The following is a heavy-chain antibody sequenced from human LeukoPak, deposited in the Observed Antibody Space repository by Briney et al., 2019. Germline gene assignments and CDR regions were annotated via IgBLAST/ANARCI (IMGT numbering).Heavy chain of an antibody. D-gene: IGHD5-24*01. V-gene: IGHV1-2*06. CDR1: GYTFTGYY. CDR3: ARDPRRATINGWFDP. Sequence: ASVKVSCKASGYTFTGYYMHWVRQAPGQGLEWMGRINPNIGGTDYAQKFQGRVTMTRDTSISTAYMELSRLRSDDTAVYYCARDPRRATINGWFDPWGQGTLVTVSS. J-gene: IGHJ5*02. CDR2: INPNIGGT.